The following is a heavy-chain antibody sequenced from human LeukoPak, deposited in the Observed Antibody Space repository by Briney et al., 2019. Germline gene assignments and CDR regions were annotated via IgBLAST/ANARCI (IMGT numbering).Heavy chain of an antibody. CDR1: GFTFSSYE. CDR3: ARELWSDSYYMDV. V-gene: IGHV3-48*03. Sequence: GGSLRLSCAASGFTFSSYEMNWVRQAPGKGLEWVSYISSSGSTIYYADSVKGRFTISRDNAKNSLYLQMNSLRAEDTAVYYCARELWSDSYYMDVWGKGTTVTVSS. D-gene: IGHD2-21*01. CDR2: ISSSGSTI. J-gene: IGHJ6*03.